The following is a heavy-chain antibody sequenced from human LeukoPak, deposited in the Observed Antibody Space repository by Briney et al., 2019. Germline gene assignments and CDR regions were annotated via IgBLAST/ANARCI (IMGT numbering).Heavy chain of an antibody. J-gene: IGHJ4*02. D-gene: IGHD3-10*01. CDR1: GFPFDDYG. Sequence: GGSLTLSCAASGFPFDDYGMSWVRLAQGKGLEWASGVIWNGAATEYADSVRGRFTISRDNAKKSLYLQMNSLRVDDTALYYCARRKGPYGAGTYYDSWGQGTLVSVSS. V-gene: IGHV3-20*04. CDR3: ARRKGPYGAGTYYDS. CDR2: VIWNGAAT.